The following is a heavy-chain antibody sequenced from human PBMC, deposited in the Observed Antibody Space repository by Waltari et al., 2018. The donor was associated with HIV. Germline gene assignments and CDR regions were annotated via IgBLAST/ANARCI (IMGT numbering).Heavy chain of an antibody. CDR2: VDWDDDK. Sequence: QVTVRESGPALVKPTQTLTLTCTISGFSLSPSEMCVSWIRQSPGKALEWLARVDWDDDKYYSTSLKTRLTISRDTSKNQVVLTMTNVDPVDTATYYCAHQTLGGWELPDCWGQGTLVTVSS. J-gene: IGHJ4*02. CDR1: GFSLSPSEMC. D-gene: IGHD2-15*01. CDR3: AHQTLGGWELPDC. V-gene: IGHV2-70*15.